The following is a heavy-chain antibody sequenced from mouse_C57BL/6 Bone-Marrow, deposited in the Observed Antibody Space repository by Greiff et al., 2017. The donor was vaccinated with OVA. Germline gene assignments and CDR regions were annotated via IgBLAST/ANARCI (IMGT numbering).Heavy chain of an antibody. D-gene: IGHD4-1*02. Sequence: EVKLQQSGGGLVQSGRSLRLSCAPSGFTFSDFYMEWVRQAPGKGLEWIAASRNKANDYTTEYSASVKGRFIVTSDTSQSILYLQMNALRADDTAIYCCARGQLFYYAMDYWGQGTSVTVSS. J-gene: IGHJ4*01. V-gene: IGHV7-1*01. CDR2: SRNKANDYTT. CDR3: ARGQLFYYAMDY. CDR1: GFTFSDFY.